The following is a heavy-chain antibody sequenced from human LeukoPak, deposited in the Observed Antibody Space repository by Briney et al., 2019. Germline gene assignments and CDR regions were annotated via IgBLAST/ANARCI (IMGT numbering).Heavy chain of an antibody. D-gene: IGHD3-22*01. Sequence: GGSLRLSCEASEFTSSSYAIHWVRQAPGKGLEWVAVISFDGSNGYYAGSVKGRFTISRDNSKNRMYLQMNSLRAEDTAVYYCARDRGNYDASGYYYYGMDVWGRGTTVTVSS. J-gene: IGHJ6*02. CDR1: EFTSSSYA. V-gene: IGHV3-30*04. CDR3: ARDRGNYDASGYYYYGMDV. CDR2: ISFDGSNG.